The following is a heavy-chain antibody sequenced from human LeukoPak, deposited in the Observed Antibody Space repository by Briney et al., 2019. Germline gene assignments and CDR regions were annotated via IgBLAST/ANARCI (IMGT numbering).Heavy chain of an antibody. J-gene: IGHJ4*02. Sequence: ASVKVSCKASGYTFTDYYLHWVRQAPAQGFEWMGWINPRKGDTNYAQKFQGRVTMTRDTSISTAYMELSSLRSDDTAVYYCARGVAGSRLPHFDSWGQGTLVTVSS. CDR1: GYTFTDYY. V-gene: IGHV1-2*02. D-gene: IGHD3-10*01. CDR3: ARGVAGSRLPHFDS. CDR2: INPRKGDT.